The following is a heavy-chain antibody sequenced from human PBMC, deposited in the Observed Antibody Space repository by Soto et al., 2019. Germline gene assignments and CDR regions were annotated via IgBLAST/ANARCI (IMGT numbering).Heavy chain of an antibody. Sequence: EVQLLESGGGLVQPGGSLRLSCAASGFTFSSYAMSWVRQAPGKGLEWVSAISGSGGSTYYADSVKGRFTISRDNSKNALYRQMSSLRAEDTGGYYCAPHLWFGEVYYWGQGTLVTVSS. CDR2: ISGSGGST. D-gene: IGHD3-10*01. CDR3: APHLWFGEVYY. J-gene: IGHJ4*02. CDR1: GFTFSSYA. V-gene: IGHV3-23*01.